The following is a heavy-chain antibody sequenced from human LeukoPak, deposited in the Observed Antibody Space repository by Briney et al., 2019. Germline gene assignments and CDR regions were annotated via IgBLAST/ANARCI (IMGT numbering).Heavy chain of an antibody. V-gene: IGHV1-69*13. CDR1: GGTFTSYA. CDR3: GLSYYYGSGSYYYYYYMDV. D-gene: IGHD3-10*01. Sequence: SVKVSCKASGGTFTSYAISWVRQAPGQGLEWMGGIIPIFGTANYAQKFQGRVTITADESTSTAYMELSSLRSEDTAVYYCGLSYYYGSGSYYYYYYMDVWGKGTTVTISS. CDR2: IIPIFGTA. J-gene: IGHJ6*03.